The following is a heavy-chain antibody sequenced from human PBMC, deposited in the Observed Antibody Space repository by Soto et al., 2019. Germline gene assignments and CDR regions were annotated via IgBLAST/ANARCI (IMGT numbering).Heavy chain of an antibody. V-gene: IGHV3-48*01. CDR3: ARSSQWLVGGLDY. D-gene: IGHD6-19*01. J-gene: IGHJ4*02. CDR2: ISSSSSTI. Sequence: EVQLVESGGGLVQPGGSLRLSCAASGFTFSGYNMNWVRQAPGKGLEWVSYISSSSSTIYYADSVKGRFTISRDNAKISLYLQMNSLRAEDTAVYYCARSSQWLVGGLDYWGQGTLVTVSS. CDR1: GFTFSGYN.